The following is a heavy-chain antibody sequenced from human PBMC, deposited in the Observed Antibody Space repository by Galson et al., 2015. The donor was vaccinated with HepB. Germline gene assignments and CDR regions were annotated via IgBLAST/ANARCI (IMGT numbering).Heavy chain of an antibody. CDR1: GYTFTSYA. Sequence: SVKVSCKASGYTFTSYAMHWVRQAPGQRLEWMGWINAGNGNTKYSQKFQGRVTITRDTSANTAYMELSSLRSEDTAVYYCARDAFGGSSWFWFDPWGQGTLVTVSS. CDR2: INAGNGNT. V-gene: IGHV1-3*01. CDR3: ARDAFGGSSWFWFDP. D-gene: IGHD6-13*01. J-gene: IGHJ5*02.